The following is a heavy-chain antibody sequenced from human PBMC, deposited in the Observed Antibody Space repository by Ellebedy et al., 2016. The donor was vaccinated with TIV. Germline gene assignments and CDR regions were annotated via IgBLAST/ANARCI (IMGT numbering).Heavy chain of an antibody. CDR1: GYIFTGYS. CDR3: ARGRYSGFDWSRAVAGAALVY. CDR2: INPNSGGT. D-gene: IGHD5-12*01. Sequence: AASVKVSCKASGYIFTGYSIHWVRQAPGQGLEWMGWINPNSGGTNYAQKFQDRVTMTRDTSISTAYMELSRLRSDDTAVYYCARGRYSGFDWSRAVAGAALVYWGQGSLVTVSS. J-gene: IGHJ4*02. V-gene: IGHV1-2*02.